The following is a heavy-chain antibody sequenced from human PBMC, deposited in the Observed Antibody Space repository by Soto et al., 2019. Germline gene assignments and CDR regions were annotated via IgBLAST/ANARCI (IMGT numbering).Heavy chain of an antibody. V-gene: IGHV4-39*01. Sequence: QLHLQESGPGLVMPSETLSLSCIVSGGSISRSPYSWAWLRQPPGQGLEWIGTIFYSGNIYYSASLQSRVSISVDTSKEQFSLKVRSVTAADTAVYYCARHAAARRADVVAFQVWGQGTPVTVSS. CDR2: IFYSGNI. J-gene: IGHJ3*01. D-gene: IGHD5-18*01. CDR1: GGSISRSPYS. CDR3: ARHAAARRADVVAFQV.